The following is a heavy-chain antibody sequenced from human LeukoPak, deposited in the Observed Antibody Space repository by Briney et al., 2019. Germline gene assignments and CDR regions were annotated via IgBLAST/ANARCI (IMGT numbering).Heavy chain of an antibody. J-gene: IGHJ4*02. Sequence: SETLSLTCTVSGGSISSYSWSWIRPPPGKGLEWIGYIYYSGTTNYNPSLKSRVTISVDTSKNQFPLKLSSVTAADTAVYYCARGVYIAAAQYGYWGQGTLVTVSS. CDR1: GGSISSYS. CDR2: IYYSGTT. V-gene: IGHV4-59*01. D-gene: IGHD6-13*01. CDR3: ARGVYIAAAQYGY.